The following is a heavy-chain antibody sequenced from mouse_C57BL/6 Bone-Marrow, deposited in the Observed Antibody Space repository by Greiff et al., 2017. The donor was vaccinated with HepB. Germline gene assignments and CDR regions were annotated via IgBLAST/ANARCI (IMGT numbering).Heavy chain of an antibody. Sequence: EVKLVESGGGLVKPGGSLKLSCAASGFTFSSYAMSWVRQTPEKRLEWVATLSDGGSYTYYPDNVKGRFTISRDNAKNNLYLQMSHLKSEDTAMYYCAREDGYFYWYFDVWGTGTTVTVSS. J-gene: IGHJ1*03. V-gene: IGHV5-4*01. CDR2: LSDGGSYT. D-gene: IGHD2-3*01. CDR1: GFTFSSYA. CDR3: AREDGYFYWYFDV.